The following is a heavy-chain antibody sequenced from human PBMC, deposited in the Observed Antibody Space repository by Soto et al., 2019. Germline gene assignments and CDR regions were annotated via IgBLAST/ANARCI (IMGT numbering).Heavy chain of an antibody. CDR2: IWYDGSNK. D-gene: IGHD6-19*01. CDR1: GFTFSSYG. V-gene: IGHV3-33*01. J-gene: IGHJ6*02. CDR3: ARERFLHKPALAVAGTNPYYYGMDV. Sequence: GGSLRLSCAASGFTFSSYGMHWVRQAPGKGLEWVAVIWYDGSNKYYADSVKGRFTISRDNSKNTLYLQMNSLRAEDTAVYYCARERFLHKPALAVAGTNPYYYGMDVWGQGTTVTVSS.